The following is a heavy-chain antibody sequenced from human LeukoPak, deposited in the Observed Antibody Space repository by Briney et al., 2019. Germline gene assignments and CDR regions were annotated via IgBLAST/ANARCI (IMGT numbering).Heavy chain of an antibody. CDR1: GFTFSTYT. V-gene: IGHV3-21*04. Sequence: GGSLRLSCAASGFTFSTYTMDWFRQAPGKGLEWVSEIWPSGTETFYADSVKGRFTISRDNSNKVVFLHMDDLRAEDTALYFCAREESSGYVVVTAIPCFGYWGQGTLVTVSS. J-gene: IGHJ4*02. CDR2: IWPSGTET. CDR3: AREESSGYVVVTAIPCFGY. D-gene: IGHD2-21*02.